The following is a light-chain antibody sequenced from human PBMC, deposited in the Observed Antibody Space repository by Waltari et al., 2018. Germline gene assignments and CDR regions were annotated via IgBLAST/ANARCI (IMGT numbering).Light chain of an antibody. J-gene: IGKJ1*01. V-gene: IGKV1-5*01. CDR2: DAS. Sequence: DIQMTQTPSTLSASVGDRVTITCRARQSISSLLAWYQQKPGKAPKLLIYDASSLESGVPSRFSGSGAGTEFTLTISSLQPDDFATYYCQQYNSYPWTFGQGTKVEIK. CDR1: QSISSL. CDR3: QQYNSYPWT.